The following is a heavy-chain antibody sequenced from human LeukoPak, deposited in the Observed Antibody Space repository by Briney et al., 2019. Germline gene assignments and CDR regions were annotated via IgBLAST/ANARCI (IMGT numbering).Heavy chain of an antibody. D-gene: IGHD2/OR15-2a*01. CDR2: VHHSGNT. CDR3: ARNAYYSADY. Sequence: SETLSLTCDVSGVSISSGYWWSWVRQPPGEGLEWLGEVHHSGNTNYNPSLKSRVTVSVDKSKNQFSVMLTPVTAADTAVYYCARNAYYSADYWGQGTLVTVSS. V-gene: IGHV4-4*02. J-gene: IGHJ4*02. CDR1: GVSISSGYW.